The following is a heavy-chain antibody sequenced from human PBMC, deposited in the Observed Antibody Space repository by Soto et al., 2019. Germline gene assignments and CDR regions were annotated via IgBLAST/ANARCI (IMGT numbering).Heavy chain of an antibody. D-gene: IGHD5-12*01. V-gene: IGHV3-30*03. CDR2: VSSDGSTD. J-gene: IGHJ4*02. CDR3: VRYSGFDYFFDL. CDR1: GFAFSNRG. Sequence: GGSLRLSCAASGFAFSNRGMHWVRQAPGKGLEWLASVSSDGSTDFYVDSVKGRFTIYRDDSKNTLYLQMSNLRVEDTAVYYCVRYSGFDYFFDLWGQGTLVTVSS.